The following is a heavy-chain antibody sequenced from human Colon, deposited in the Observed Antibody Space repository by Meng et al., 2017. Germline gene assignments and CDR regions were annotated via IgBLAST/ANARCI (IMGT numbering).Heavy chain of an antibody. D-gene: IGHD2-15*01. V-gene: IGHV1-2*02. CDR2: IVPNSGDT. Sequence: QVQLVQSGTWVKRPGDSVQVSCKASGYSFSDCYIHWVRQAPGQGLEWMGWIVPNSGDTNYAQKFQGRVTMTRDTSISTTYMELIRLTSDDTAVYYCARSTPSLDYWGQGTLVTVSS. CDR1: GYSFSDCY. J-gene: IGHJ4*02. CDR3: ARSTPSLDY.